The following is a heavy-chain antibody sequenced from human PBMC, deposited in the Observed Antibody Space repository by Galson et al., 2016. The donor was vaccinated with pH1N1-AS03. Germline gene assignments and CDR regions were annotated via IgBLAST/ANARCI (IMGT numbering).Heavy chain of an antibody. CDR2: IIPVFGTT. Sequence: SVKVSCKASGYTFSRYYMHWMRQAPGQGPEWMGGIIPVFGTTSFAQKFQDRVSITADESTSTAFMELSSLRSEDTAVYYCAKGNYQPPPRAHRSSPWR. J-gene: IGHJ5*02. V-gene: IGHV1-69*13. CDR3: AKGNYQPPPRAHRSSP. CDR1: GYTFSRYY. D-gene: IGHD5-24*01.